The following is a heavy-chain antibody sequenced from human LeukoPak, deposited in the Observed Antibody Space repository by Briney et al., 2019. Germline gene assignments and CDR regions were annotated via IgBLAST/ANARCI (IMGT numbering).Heavy chain of an antibody. J-gene: IGHJ3*02. D-gene: IGHD3-16*01. CDR3: ATLGLRDAFDI. V-gene: IGHV1-46*01. CDR2: INPSGGST. Sequence: ASVKVSCKASGYTFASYYMHWVRQAPGQGLGWMGIINPSGGSTSYAQKFQGRVTMTRDMSTSTVYMELSSLRSEDTVVYYCATLGLRDAFDIWGQGTMVTVSS. CDR1: GYTFASYY.